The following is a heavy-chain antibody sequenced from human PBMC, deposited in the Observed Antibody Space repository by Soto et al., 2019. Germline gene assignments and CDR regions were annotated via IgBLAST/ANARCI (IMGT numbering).Heavy chain of an antibody. V-gene: IGHV3-48*01. CDR3: ARVRGHCDS. CDR1: GFIFSGYG. Sequence: EVQLVESGGGWVQPGGSLRLSCAASGFIFSGYGMNWVRQAPGKGLEWVSYISSSSNTIYYRDSLKGRFTISRDNAKNSLFLRIDSRRAEDTAMYYCARVRGHCDSWGQGTLVTVSS. CDR2: ISSSSNTI. J-gene: IGHJ4*02.